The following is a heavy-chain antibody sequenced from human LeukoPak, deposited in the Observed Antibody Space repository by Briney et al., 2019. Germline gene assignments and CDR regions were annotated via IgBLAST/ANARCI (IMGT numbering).Heavy chain of an antibody. D-gene: IGHD2-2*02. CDR3: ARDRCSSTSCYNTPNWFDP. CDR2: ISSSSSYI. Sequence: GGSLRLSCAASGFTFSSYSMNWVRQAPGKGLEWVSSISSSSSYIYYADSVKGRFTISRDNAKNSVYLQMNSLRSEDTAFYHCARDRCSSTSCYNTPNWFDPWGQGTLVTVSS. CDR1: GFTFSSYS. V-gene: IGHV3-21*04. J-gene: IGHJ5*02.